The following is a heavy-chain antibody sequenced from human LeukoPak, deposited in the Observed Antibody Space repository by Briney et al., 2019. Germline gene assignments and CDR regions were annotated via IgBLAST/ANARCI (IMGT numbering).Heavy chain of an antibody. Sequence: QPGGSLRLSCAASGFTFSSYEMNWVRQAPGKGLEWVSYISSSSSTIYYADSVKGRFTISRDNAKNSLYLQMNSLRAEDTAGYYCARGEQAVAGKVYYYYYMDVWGKGTTVTVSS. CDR2: ISSSSSTI. D-gene: IGHD6-19*01. J-gene: IGHJ6*03. CDR1: GFTFSSYE. CDR3: ARGEQAVAGKVYYYYYMDV. V-gene: IGHV3-48*01.